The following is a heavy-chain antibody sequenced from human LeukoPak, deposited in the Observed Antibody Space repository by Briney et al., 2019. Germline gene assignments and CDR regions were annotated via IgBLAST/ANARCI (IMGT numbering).Heavy chain of an antibody. D-gene: IGHD4-17*01. CDR1: GFTFSSYA. CDR3: AKGGDYGDPYYFDY. Sequence: GGSLRLSCAASGFTFSSYAMHWVRQAPGKGLEWVAFIRYDGSNKYYADSVKGRFTISSDNSKNTLYLQMNSLRAEDTAVYYCAKGGDYGDPYYFDYWGQGTLVAVSS. V-gene: IGHV3-30*02. J-gene: IGHJ4*02. CDR2: IRYDGSNK.